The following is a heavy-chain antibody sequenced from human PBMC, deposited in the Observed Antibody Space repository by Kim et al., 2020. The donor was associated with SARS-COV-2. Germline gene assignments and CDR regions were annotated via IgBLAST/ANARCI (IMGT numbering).Heavy chain of an antibody. J-gene: IGHJ4*02. CDR2: IYYSGST. D-gene: IGHD3-22*01. Sequence: SETLSLTCTVSGGSVSSGSYYWSWIRQPPGKGLEWIGYIYYSGSTNYNPSLKSRVTISVDTSKNQFSLKLSSVTAADTAVYYCARDHRTYDSSGYYYWYFDYWGQGTLVTVSS. CDR1: GGSVSSGSYY. V-gene: IGHV4-61*01. CDR3: ARDHRTYDSSGYYYWYFDY.